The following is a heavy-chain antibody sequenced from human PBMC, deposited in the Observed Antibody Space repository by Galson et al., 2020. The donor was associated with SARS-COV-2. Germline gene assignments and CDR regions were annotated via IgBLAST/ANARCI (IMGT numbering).Heavy chain of an antibody. CDR1: GFPFSTYA. D-gene: IGHD6-13*01. J-gene: IGHJ1*01. CDR2: ISYDGSYK. CDR3: ASSPRIAGRGTRFSFQN. V-gene: IGHV3-30*01. Sequence: GESLKISFAASGFPFSTYAMHLVRQAPGKGLEWVAAISYDGSYKHDVDSLKGRFTISRDNSNNTLYLQMNRLRPEDTAVYYCASSPRIAGRGTRFSFQNWGQGTLVSVAS.